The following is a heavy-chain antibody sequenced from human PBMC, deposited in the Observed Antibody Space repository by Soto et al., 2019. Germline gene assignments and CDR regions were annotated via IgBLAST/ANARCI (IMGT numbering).Heavy chain of an antibody. CDR1: GYTFTSYY. D-gene: IGHD2-15*01. CDR2: INPSGGST. V-gene: IGHV1-46*01. J-gene: IGHJ4*02. CDR3: ARNTGPYCSGGSCHPGSVAY. Sequence: ASVKVSCKASGYTFTSYYMHWVRQAPGQGLEWTGIINPSGGSTSYAQKFQGRVTMTRDTSTSTVYMELSSLRSEDTAVYYCARNTGPYCSGGSCHPGSVAYWGQGTLVTVSS.